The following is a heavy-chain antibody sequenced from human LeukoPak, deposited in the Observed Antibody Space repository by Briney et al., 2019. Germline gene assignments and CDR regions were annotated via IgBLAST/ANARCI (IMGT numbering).Heavy chain of an antibody. V-gene: IGHV4-30-4*08. CDR3: ARAGATHWFDP. Sequence: PSQTLSLTCAVSGGSISSGDYYWSWIRQPPGKGLEWIGYIYYSGSTYYNPSLKGRVTISVDTSKNQFSPKLTSVTAADTAVYYCARAGATHWFDPWGQGTLVTVSS. CDR1: GGSISSGDYY. CDR2: IYYSGST. D-gene: IGHD1-26*01. J-gene: IGHJ5*02.